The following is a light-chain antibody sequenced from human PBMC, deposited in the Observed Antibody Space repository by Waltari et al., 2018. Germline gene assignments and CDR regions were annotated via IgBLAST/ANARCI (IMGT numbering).Light chain of an antibody. CDR1: SSDIGGYNF. J-gene: IGLJ3*02. Sequence: QSALTQPASVSGSPGQSVTISCTGTSSDIGGYNFVSWYQHQGSAPQLRIYDVTHRPSGVSTRFSGSKSGDTASLTISGLQAADEAEYYCSSYSSTNTVVFGGGTQLTV. CDR2: DVT. CDR3: SSYSSTNTVV. V-gene: IGLV2-14*03.